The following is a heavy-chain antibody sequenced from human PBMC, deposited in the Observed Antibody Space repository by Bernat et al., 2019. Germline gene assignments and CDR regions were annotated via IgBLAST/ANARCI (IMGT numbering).Heavy chain of an antibody. CDR3: AKVRSLYSGWFDP. CDR1: GFTFSSYA. V-gene: IGHV3-23*01. D-gene: IGHD6-13*01. J-gene: IGHJ5*02. Sequence: EVQLLESGGGLVQPGGSLRLSCAASGFTFSSYAMTWVRQAPGKGLEWVSSMSGSGDTTYYADSVKGRFTISRDNSKNTLYLQMNSLRAEDTAVYYCAKVRSLYSGWFDPWGQGTLVTVSS. CDR2: MSGSGDTT.